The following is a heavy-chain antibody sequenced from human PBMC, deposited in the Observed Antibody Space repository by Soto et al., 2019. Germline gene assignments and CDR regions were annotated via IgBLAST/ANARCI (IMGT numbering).Heavy chain of an antibody. CDR3: AKAFGAWSGS. CDR2: ISHDGGDF. CDR1: GFAFSTYG. J-gene: IGHJ4*02. Sequence: GGSLRRSCPAAGFAFSTYGMHWFRQAPGKGLESVPLISHDGGDFYYADSVKGRFTISRDNSKHTLSLQMDRLRVEDTAGYYCAKAFGAWSGSWGKGSLVTVSS. D-gene: IGHD2-21*02. V-gene: IGHV3-30*18.